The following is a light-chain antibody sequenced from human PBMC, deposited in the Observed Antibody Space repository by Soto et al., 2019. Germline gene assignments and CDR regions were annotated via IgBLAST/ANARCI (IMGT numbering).Light chain of an antibody. CDR1: QSVSSSY. Sequence: EIVLTQSPGTLSLSPGERATLSCRASQSVSSSYLAWYQQKPGQAPRLLIYGASSRATGIPDRFSGSGSGTDFTLTISRLEPEDFAVXXXXXXXXXXXXFXQGTKVDIK. J-gene: IGKJ1*01. V-gene: IGKV3-20*01. CDR2: GAS. CDR3: XXXXXXXXX.